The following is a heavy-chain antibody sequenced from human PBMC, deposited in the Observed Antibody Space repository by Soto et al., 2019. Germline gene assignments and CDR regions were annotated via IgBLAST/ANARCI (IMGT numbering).Heavy chain of an antibody. CDR2: IKQDGSEK. V-gene: IGHV3-7*01. Sequence: PGGSLRLSCAASGFTFSSYWMSWVRQAPGKGLEWVANIKQDGSEKYYVDSVKGRFTNSRDNAKNSLYLQMNSLRAEDTAVYYCAGQYYYDSSGYKGNPWGQGTLVTVSS. J-gene: IGHJ5*02. CDR1: GFTFSSYW. CDR3: AGQYYYDSSGYKGNP. D-gene: IGHD3-22*01.